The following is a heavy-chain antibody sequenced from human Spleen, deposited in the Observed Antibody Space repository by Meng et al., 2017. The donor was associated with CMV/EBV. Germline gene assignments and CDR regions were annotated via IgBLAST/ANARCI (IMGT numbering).Heavy chain of an antibody. V-gene: IGHV3-21*01. CDR1: GGSFTDHY. J-gene: IGHJ6*02. Sequence: ETLSRTCAVHGGSFTDHYWSWIRQAPGKGLEWVSSISSSSSYIYYADSVKGRFTISRDNAKNSLYLQMNSLRAEDTAVYYCARGKAARYYYYYGMDVWGQGTTVTVSS. CDR3: ARGKAARYYYYYGMDV. D-gene: IGHD6-6*01. CDR2: ISSSSSYI.